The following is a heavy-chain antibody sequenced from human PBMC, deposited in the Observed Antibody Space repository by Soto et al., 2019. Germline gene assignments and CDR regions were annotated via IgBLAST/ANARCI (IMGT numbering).Heavy chain of an antibody. V-gene: IGHV4-30-2*01. J-gene: IGHJ4*02. CDR1: GGSISSGGYS. Sequence: QLQLLESGSGLVKPSQTLSLTCAVSGGSISSGGYSWSWIRQPPGKGLECIGYIYHSVSTYYNPSLKSRVTISVDRSKNQFSLKLNSVTAADTAVYYCARGPPLGYWGQGTLVTVSS. CDR2: IYHSVST. CDR3: ARGPPLGY.